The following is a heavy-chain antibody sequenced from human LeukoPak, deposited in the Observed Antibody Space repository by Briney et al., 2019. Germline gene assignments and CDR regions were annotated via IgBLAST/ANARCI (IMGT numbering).Heavy chain of an antibody. CDR3: ARHSTRGLQLKS. V-gene: IGHV4-34*01. CDR2: INHSGST. J-gene: IGHJ5*02. Sequence: SETLSLTCAVYGGSFSGYYWSWIRQPPGKELEWIGEINHSGSTNYNPSLKSRVTISVDTSKNQFSLKLTSVTAADTAVYYCARHSTRGLQLKSWGQGALVTVSS. D-gene: IGHD5-12*01. CDR1: GGSFSGYY.